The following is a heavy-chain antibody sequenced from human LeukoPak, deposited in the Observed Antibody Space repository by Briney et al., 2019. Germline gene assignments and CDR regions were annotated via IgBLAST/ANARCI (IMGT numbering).Heavy chain of an antibody. CDR2: IIPIFGTA. V-gene: IGHV1-69*05. CDR3: ARDLGGGFIAAAGTIDY. CDR1: GGTFSSYA. D-gene: IGHD6-13*01. J-gene: IGHJ4*02. Sequence: SVKVSCKASGGTFSSYAISWVRQAPGQGLEWMGGIIPIFGTANYAQKFQGGVTITTDESTSTAYMELSSLRSEDTAVYYCARDLGGGFIAAAGTIDYWGQGTLVTVSS.